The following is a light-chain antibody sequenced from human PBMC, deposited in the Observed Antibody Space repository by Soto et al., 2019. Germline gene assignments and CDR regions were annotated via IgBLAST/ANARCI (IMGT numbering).Light chain of an antibody. Sequence: QSVLTQPPSASGSPGQSVTISCTGTSSDVGGYNYLSWYQHRPGKAPQLIIYEVTKRPSGVPNRFFGSKSGNTAYLTVSGVQAEDEADYFCMSYAGMYTYVFGTGTKLTVL. CDR1: SSDVGGYNY. CDR2: EVT. CDR3: MSYAGMYTYV. V-gene: IGLV2-8*01. J-gene: IGLJ1*01.